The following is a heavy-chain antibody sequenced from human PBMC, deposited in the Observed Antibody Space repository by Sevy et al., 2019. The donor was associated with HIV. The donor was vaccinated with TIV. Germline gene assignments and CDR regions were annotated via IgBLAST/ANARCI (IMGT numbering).Heavy chain of an antibody. D-gene: IGHD6-19*01. J-gene: IGHJ4*02. CDR3: ATSQSSGWDLKLTFFDY. Sequence: GESLKISCKGSEYSFTSYWIAWVRQMPGKGLELMGIIYPGDADTRYSPSFQGQVTILADKSISTAYLQWCSLKASDTAMYYCATSQSSGWDLKLTFFDYWGQGTLVTVSS. CDR1: EYSFTSYW. CDR2: IYPGDADT. V-gene: IGHV5-51*01.